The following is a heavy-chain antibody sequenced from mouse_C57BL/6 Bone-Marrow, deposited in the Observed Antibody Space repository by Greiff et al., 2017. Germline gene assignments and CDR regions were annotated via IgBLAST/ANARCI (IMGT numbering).Heavy chain of an antibody. CDR1: GFTFSNYW. Sequence: EVKVEESGGGLVQPGGSMKLSCVASGFTFSNYWMNWVRQSPEKGLEWVAQIRLKSDNYATHYAESVKGKFTISRDDSKSSVYLQMNNLRAEDTGIYYCLDSSGYVNFDYWGQGTTLTVSS. CDR2: IRLKSDNYAT. J-gene: IGHJ2*01. CDR3: LDSSGYVNFDY. V-gene: IGHV6-3*01. D-gene: IGHD3-2*02.